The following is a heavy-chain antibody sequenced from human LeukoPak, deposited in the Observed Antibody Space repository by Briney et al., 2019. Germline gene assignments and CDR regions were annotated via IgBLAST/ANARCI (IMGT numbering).Heavy chain of an antibody. J-gene: IGHJ4*02. Sequence: ASVKVSCKASGYTFTNFVIHWVRQAPGQRLEWIGWINPSNDDTKYSQKFQGRVTITRDTSASTAYMELSSLRSEDTALYYCARDQIGVAAAAYWGQGTLVTVSS. CDR1: GYTFTNFV. D-gene: IGHD6-13*01. CDR2: INPSNDDT. V-gene: IGHV1-3*01. CDR3: ARDQIGVAAAAY.